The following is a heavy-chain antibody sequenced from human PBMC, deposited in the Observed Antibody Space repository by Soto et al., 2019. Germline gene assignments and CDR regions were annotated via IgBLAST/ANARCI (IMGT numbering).Heavy chain of an antibody. CDR3: ARDGDVNTGFGKDY. CDR1: GFTFSSYG. Sequence: GGSLRLSCAASGFTFSSYGMHWVRQAPGKGLEWVAFIWHDGGNRFYAESVKGRFTISRDNSKNTLYLQMTSLSAEDTAMYYCARDGDVNTGFGKDYWGQGALVTVSS. D-gene: IGHD3-16*01. V-gene: IGHV3-33*01. CDR2: IWHDGGNR. J-gene: IGHJ4*02.